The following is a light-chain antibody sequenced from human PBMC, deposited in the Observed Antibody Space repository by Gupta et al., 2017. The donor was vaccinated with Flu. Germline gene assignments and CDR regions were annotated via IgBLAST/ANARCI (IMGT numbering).Light chain of an antibody. Sequence: DRVTITCRASQIVSSWLAWYQQKPGKAPKLLIYEASSLESGVPSRFSGSGSGTEFTLTISILQPDDFATYYCQQYNSYPWTFGQGTKVESK. CDR3: QQYNSYPWT. CDR1: QIVSSW. CDR2: EAS. J-gene: IGKJ1*01. V-gene: IGKV1-5*03.